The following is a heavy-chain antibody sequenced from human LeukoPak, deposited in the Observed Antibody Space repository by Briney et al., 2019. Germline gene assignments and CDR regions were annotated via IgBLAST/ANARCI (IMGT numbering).Heavy chain of an antibody. J-gene: IGHJ3*02. V-gene: IGHV4-4*07. CDR1: GGSISSYY. CDR3: ARGRYCSADICSGGDAFDI. CDR2: IYTRGST. D-gene: IGHD2-15*01. Sequence: PSETLSLTCTVSGGSISSYYWSWIRQPAGKGLEWIGRIYTRGSTNYNPSLKSRVTMSVDTSKNQFSLKLSSVTAADTAVYYCARGRYCSADICSGGDAFDIRGQGTMVSVSS.